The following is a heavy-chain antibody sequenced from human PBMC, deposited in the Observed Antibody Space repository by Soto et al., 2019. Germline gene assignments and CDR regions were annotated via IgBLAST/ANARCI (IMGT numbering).Heavy chain of an antibody. D-gene: IGHD2-15*01. Sequence: PXGPLRLSCAAAGFTFSSYDMSWVRQAPGKGLEWVSGVSASGSITSYADSAKGRFTISRDNAKNTMFLQMNSLRAEDTAVYFCAKGDCSGGRCYRGFDYWGQGTLVTVS. CDR1: GFTFSSYD. CDR3: AKGDCSGGRCYRGFDY. CDR2: VSASGSIT. J-gene: IGHJ4*02. V-gene: IGHV3-23*01.